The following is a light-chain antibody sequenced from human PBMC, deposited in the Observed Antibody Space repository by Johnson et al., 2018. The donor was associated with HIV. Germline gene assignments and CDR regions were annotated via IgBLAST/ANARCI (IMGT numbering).Light chain of an antibody. CDR1: SSNIGNNY. CDR3: GAWDFSLGAHYV. J-gene: IGLJ1*01. Sequence: QSVLTQPPSVSAAPGQKVTISCSGSSSNIGNNYVSWYQQLPGTAPKLLIYEKNKRPSGIPDRFSASMSGTSATLDITGLQTGAEGDYYCGAWDFSLGAHYVFGTGTRVTVL. V-gene: IGLV1-51*01. CDR2: EKN.